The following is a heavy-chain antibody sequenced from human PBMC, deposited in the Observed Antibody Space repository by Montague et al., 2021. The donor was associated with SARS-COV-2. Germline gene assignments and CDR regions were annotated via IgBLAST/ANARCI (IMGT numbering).Heavy chain of an antibody. CDR3: ARVKWELSVGNVFDI. CDR2: IYHSGST. J-gene: IGHJ3*02. V-gene: IGHV4-39*01. CDR1: GGSISSSSYY. D-gene: IGHD1-26*01. Sequence: SETLSLTCTVSGGSISSSSYYWAWIRQPPGKGLEWIGSIYHSGSTFYNPSLKSRVSMSVDTSKNQFSLKVSTVTAADTAMYYCARVKWELSVGNVFDIWGQGTMVTVSS.